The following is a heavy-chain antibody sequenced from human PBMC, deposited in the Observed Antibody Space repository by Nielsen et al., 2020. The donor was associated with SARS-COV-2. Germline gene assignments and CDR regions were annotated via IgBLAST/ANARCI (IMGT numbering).Heavy chain of an antibody. D-gene: IGHD5-18*01. CDR1: GGTFSSYA. J-gene: IGHJ6*03. CDR3: ARGEYSYGFYGYYYYYMDV. Sequence: SVKVSCKASGGTFSSYAISWVRQAPGQGLEWMGGIIPIFGTANYAQKFQGRVTITADESTSTAYMELSSLRSADTAVYYCARGEYSYGFYGYYYYYMDVWGKGTTVTVSS. V-gene: IGHV1-69*13. CDR2: IIPIFGTA.